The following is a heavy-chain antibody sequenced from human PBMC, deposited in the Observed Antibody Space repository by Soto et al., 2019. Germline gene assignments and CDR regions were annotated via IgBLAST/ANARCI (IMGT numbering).Heavy chain of an antibody. CDR1: GFTFSRYA. Sequence: EVQLLESGGGLVQPGGSLRLSCAASGFTFSRYAMSWVRQAPGKGLEWVSAISGSGGSTYYADSVKGRFTISRDNSKNTLYLQMNSLRAEETAVYYCAKDLGGYCSSTSCYWGWFDPWGQGTLVTVSS. D-gene: IGHD2-2*01. CDR3: AKDLGGYCSSTSCYWGWFDP. V-gene: IGHV3-23*01. CDR2: ISGSGGST. J-gene: IGHJ5*02.